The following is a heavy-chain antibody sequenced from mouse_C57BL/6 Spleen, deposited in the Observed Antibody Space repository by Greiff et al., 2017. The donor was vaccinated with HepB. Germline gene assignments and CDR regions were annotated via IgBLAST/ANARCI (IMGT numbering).Heavy chain of an antibody. Sequence: VQLQQSGPELVKPGASVKISCKASGYSFTSYYIHWVKQRPGQGLEWIGWIYPGSGNTKYNEKFKGKATLTADTSSSTAYMQLSSLTSEDSAVYYCARVYDYAMDYWGQGTSVTVSS. CDR1: GYSFTSYY. CDR2: IYPGSGNT. D-gene: IGHD2-3*01. CDR3: ARVYDYAMDY. J-gene: IGHJ4*01. V-gene: IGHV1-66*01.